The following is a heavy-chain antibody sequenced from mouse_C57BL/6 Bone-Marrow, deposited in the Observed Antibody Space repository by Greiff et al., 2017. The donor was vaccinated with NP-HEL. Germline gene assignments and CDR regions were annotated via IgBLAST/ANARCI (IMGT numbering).Heavy chain of an antibody. CDR2: IYPRSGNT. CDR1: GYTFTSYG. J-gene: IGHJ2*01. V-gene: IGHV1-81*01. Sequence: VQLQESGAELARPGASVKLSCKASGYTFTSYGISWVKQRTGQGLEWIGEIYPRSGNTYYNEKFKGKATLTADKSSSTAYMELRSLTSEASAVYGCARYYYGSRYYFDYWGKGTTLTVSS. CDR3: ARYYYGSRYYFDY. D-gene: IGHD1-1*01.